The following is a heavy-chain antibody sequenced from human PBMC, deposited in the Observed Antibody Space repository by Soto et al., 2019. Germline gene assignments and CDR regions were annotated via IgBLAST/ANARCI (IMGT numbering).Heavy chain of an antibody. J-gene: IGHJ4*02. CDR3: ARGEVKGVLDY. D-gene: IGHD3-10*01. CDR1: GYTFTSYY. CDR2: INPSGGST. V-gene: IGHV1-46*01. Sequence: ASVKVSCKASGYTFTSYYMHWVRQAPGQGLEWMGIINPSGGSTDYAQKFQGRVAMTRDASTSTVYMELSSLRSDDTAVYYCARGEVKGVLDYWGQGTLVTVSS.